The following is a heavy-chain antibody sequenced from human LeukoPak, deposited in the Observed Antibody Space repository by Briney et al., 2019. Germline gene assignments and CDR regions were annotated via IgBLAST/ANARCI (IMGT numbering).Heavy chain of an antibody. D-gene: IGHD2-2*01. V-gene: IGHV4-59*01. Sequence: SETLSLTCTVSGCSISDYYWSWIRQHPRKGLAWSGYIYYSRSTNYNPSLKSRVTISVDTSKNQFSLKLSSVTAADTAVYYCASYRVVPAASGWFDPWGQGTLVTVSS. CDR2: IYYSRST. CDR1: GCSISDYY. CDR3: ASYRVVPAASGWFDP. J-gene: IGHJ5*02.